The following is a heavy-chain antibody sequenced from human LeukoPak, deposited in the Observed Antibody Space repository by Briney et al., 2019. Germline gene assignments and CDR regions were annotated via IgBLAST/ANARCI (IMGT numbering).Heavy chain of an antibody. Sequence: PGGSLRLSCAASGFTFSCYAMGWVRQAPGKGLEWVSAVSASGGSTYYADSVKGRFTISRDNSKNTLYLQMNSLRAEDTAVYYCAKGSSTWSVDYWGQGTLVTVSS. D-gene: IGHD6-13*01. J-gene: IGHJ4*02. CDR2: VSASGGST. V-gene: IGHV3-23*01. CDR3: AKGSSTWSVDY. CDR1: GFTFSCYA.